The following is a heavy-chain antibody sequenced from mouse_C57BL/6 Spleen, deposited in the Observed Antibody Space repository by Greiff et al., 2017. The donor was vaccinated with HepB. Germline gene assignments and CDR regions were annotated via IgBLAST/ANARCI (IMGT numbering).Heavy chain of an antibody. CDR1: GYTFTDYY. CDR3: ATYDYDEMDY. CDR2: IYPGSGNT. J-gene: IGHJ4*01. V-gene: IGHV1-76*01. Sequence: VKLVESGAELVRPGASVKLSCKASGYTFTDYYINWVKQRPGQGLEWIARIYPGSGNTYYNEKFKGKATLTAEKSSSTAYMQLSSLTSEDSAVYFCATYDYDEMDYWGQGTSVTVSS. D-gene: IGHD2-4*01.